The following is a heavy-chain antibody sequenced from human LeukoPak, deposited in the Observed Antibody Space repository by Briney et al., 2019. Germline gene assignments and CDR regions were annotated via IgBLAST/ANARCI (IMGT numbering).Heavy chain of an antibody. CDR2: IFYDGTNK. J-gene: IGHJ4*02. D-gene: IGHD5-18*01. CDR1: GFTFSGYS. Sequence: GGSLRLSCAASGFTFSGYSMHWVRRAPGKGLEWVALIFYDGTNKYYADSVKGRFTISRDNAKNTLYIQMSNLRPEDTAVYYCGRDSQAPYSYGIDYWGQGTLVTVSS. V-gene: IGHV3-30*04. CDR3: GRDSQAPYSYGIDY.